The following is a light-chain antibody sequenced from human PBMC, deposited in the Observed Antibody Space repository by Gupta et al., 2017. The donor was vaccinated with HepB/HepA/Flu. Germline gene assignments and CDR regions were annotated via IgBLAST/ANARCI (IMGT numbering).Light chain of an antibody. CDR2: DVN. J-gene: IGLJ1*01. Sequence: SALTQPASLSGSPGQSITISFTGTSGDIGRYNYVSWYQHHPGEAPNLIIYDVNNRPSGVSDRFSGSKSGTTASLTTTGLQAEEAADYYCSSYASSDTLVVFGTGTKITVL. CDR1: SGDIGRYNY. V-gene: IGLV2-14*03. CDR3: SSYASSDTLVV.